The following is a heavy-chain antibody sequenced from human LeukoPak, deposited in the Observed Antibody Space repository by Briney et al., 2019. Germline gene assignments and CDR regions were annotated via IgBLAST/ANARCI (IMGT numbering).Heavy chain of an antibody. CDR3: ARDMAAAYNWFDP. D-gene: IGHD6-13*01. J-gene: IGHJ5*02. Sequence: PSETLSLTCTVSGGSISSYYWSWIRQPPGKGLEWIGYIYYSGSTYYNPSLKSRVTISVDTSKNQFSLKLSSVTAADTAVYYCARDMAAAYNWFDPWGQGTLVTVSS. V-gene: IGHV4-59*12. CDR1: GGSISSYY. CDR2: IYYSGST.